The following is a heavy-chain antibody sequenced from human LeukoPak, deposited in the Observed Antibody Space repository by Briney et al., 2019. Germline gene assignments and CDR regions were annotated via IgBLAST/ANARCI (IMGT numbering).Heavy chain of an antibody. J-gene: IGHJ5*02. CDR3: ARDGPYSTSSTHPP. Sequence: GGSLRLSCAASGFTFSSSWMSWVRQAPGKGLEWVANIKQDGSEKYYVGSVKGRFTISRDIAKNSLYLQMDSLRAEDTAVYYCARDGPYSTSSTHPPWGQGTLVTVSS. D-gene: IGHD6-6*01. CDR2: IKQDGSEK. V-gene: IGHV3-7*03. CDR1: GFTFSSSW.